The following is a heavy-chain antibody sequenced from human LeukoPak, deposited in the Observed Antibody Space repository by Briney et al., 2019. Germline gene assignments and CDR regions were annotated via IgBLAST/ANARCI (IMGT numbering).Heavy chain of an antibody. CDR1: GFTFSSYS. J-gene: IGHJ3*02. CDR2: ISSSSSYI. V-gene: IGHV3-21*01. D-gene: IGHD5-24*01. Sequence: GGSLRLSCAASGFTFSSYSMNWVRQAPGKGLEWVSSISSSSSYIYYADSVKGRFTISRDNAKNSLYLQMNSLRAEDTAVYYCASSGFRDGYFVAFDIWGQGTMVTVSS. CDR3: ASSGFRDGYFVAFDI.